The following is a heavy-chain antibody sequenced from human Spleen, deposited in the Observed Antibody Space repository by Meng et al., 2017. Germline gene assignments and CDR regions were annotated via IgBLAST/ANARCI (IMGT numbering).Heavy chain of an antibody. CDR3: SRKKQQVRGLDY. CDR1: GFTFSGYG. D-gene: IGHD1/OR15-1a*01. V-gene: IGHV3-23*01. Sequence: GESLKISCAASGFTFSGYGMNWVRQAPGKGLEWVSSVSGTGSDAYYADSVKGRFSIPRDNSKNTLYLQMNSLGAEDAAVYYCSRKKQQVRGLDYWGQGTLVTVSS. CDR2: VSGTGSDA. J-gene: IGHJ4*02.